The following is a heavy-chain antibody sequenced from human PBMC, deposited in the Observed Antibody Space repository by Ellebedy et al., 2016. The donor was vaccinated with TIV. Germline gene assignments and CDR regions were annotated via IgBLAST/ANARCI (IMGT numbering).Heavy chain of an antibody. CDR2: INPNSGGT. J-gene: IGHJ5*02. CDR1: GYMFTDYY. CDR3: AREGDLPRGNWFDP. D-gene: IGHD3-16*01. V-gene: IGHV1-2*02. Sequence: ASVKVSCXASGYMFTDYYMRWVRQAPGQGLEWMGWINPNSGGTNYAQKFQGRVTMTRDTSISTAYMELSRVRSDDTAMYYCAREGDLPRGNWFDPWGQGTLVTVSS.